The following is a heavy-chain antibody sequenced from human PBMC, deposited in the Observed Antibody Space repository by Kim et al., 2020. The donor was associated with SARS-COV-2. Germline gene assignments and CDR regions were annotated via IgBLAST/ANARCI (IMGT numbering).Heavy chain of an antibody. J-gene: IGHJ4*02. CDR1: GGYISSSSYY. CDR2: IYYSGST. D-gene: IGHD6-13*01. Sequence: SETLSLTCTVSGGYISSSSYYWGWIRQPPGKGLEWIGSIYYSGSTYYNPSLKSRVTISVDTSKNQFSLKLSSVTAADTAVYYCAGSPQYSSSWYRKIYYFDYWGQGTLVTVSS. V-gene: IGHV4-39*01. CDR3: AGSPQYSSSWYRKIYYFDY.